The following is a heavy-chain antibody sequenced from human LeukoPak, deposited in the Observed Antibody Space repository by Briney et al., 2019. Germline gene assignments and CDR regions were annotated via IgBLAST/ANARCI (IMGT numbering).Heavy chain of an antibody. Sequence: GGSLRLSCAASGFTFSSYVMSWVRQAPGKGLEWVSTVSGNGRSTYYADSVKGRFTISRDNSKNTVNLQMNSLRADDTAIYYCAKEGPNDYWGQGTLVTVSS. CDR1: GFTFSSYV. V-gene: IGHV3-23*01. J-gene: IGHJ4*02. CDR2: VSGNGRST. CDR3: AKEGPNDY.